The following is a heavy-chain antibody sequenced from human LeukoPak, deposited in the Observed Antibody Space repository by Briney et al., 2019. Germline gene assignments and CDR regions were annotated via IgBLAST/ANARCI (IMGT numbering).Heavy chain of an antibody. Sequence: GGSLRLSCAASGFTFSSYGMHWVRQAPGKGLEWVAVIWYDGSNKYYADSVKGRFTISRDNSKNTLYLQMNSLRAEDTAEYYCTRDSYYKRQGGDFDIWGQGTMVTVSS. CDR3: TRDSYYKRQGGDFDI. D-gene: IGHD3-22*01. CDR2: IWYDGSNK. J-gene: IGHJ3*02. V-gene: IGHV3-33*08. CDR1: GFTFSSYG.